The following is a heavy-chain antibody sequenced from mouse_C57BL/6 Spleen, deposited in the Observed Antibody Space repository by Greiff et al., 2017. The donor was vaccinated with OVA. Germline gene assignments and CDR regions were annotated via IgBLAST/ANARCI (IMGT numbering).Heavy chain of an antibody. CDR1: GYTFTDYY. V-gene: IGHV1-75*01. CDR3: AREVGYYRYFDY. Sequence: QVQLKESGPELVKPGASVKISCTASGYTFTDYYMNWVKQRPGQGLEWIGWIFPGSGSTYYNEKFKGKATLTVDKSSSTAYMLLSSLTSEDSAVYFCAREVGYYRYFDYWGQGTTLTVSS. CDR2: IFPGSGST. J-gene: IGHJ2*01. D-gene: IGHD2-3*01.